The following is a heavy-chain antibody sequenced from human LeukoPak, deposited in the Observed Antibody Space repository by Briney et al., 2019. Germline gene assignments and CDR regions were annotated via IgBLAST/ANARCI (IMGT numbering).Heavy chain of an antibody. D-gene: IGHD1-26*01. Sequence: GGSLTLSCAASGFSFSDYAMGWIRQAPGKGLEWVSYISSSGSTIYYADSVKGRFTISRDNAKNSLYLQMNSLRAEDTAVYYCARDDGSGTTHYYYGMDVWGQGTTVTVSS. CDR2: ISSSGSTI. CDR3: ARDDGSGTTHYYYGMDV. J-gene: IGHJ6*02. CDR1: GFSFSDYA. V-gene: IGHV3-11*04.